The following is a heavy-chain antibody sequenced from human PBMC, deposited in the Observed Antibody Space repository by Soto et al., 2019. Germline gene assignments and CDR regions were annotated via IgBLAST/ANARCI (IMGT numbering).Heavy chain of an antibody. Sequence: QVQLVQSGAEVKKPGSSVKVSCKASGGTFSSYAISWVRQAPGQGLEWMGGFIPIFGTANYAQKFQGRVTITADESTSTADMELSSLRSEDTAEYYCARLLHGYSPVFDYWGQGTLVTVSS. V-gene: IGHV1-69*12. CDR3: ARLLHGYSPVFDY. J-gene: IGHJ4*02. CDR2: FIPIFGTA. D-gene: IGHD5-18*01. CDR1: GGTFSSYA.